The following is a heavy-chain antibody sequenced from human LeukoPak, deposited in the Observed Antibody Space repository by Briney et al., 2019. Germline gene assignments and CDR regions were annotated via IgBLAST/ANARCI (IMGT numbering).Heavy chain of an antibody. Sequence: PSETLPLTCTVSGGSISSSSYYWGWIRQPPGKGLEWIGSIYYSGSTYYNPSLKSRVTISVDTSKNQFSLKLSSVTAADTAVYYCASLSRTRFDPWGQGTLVTVSS. CDR1: GGSISSSSYY. V-gene: IGHV4-39*01. D-gene: IGHD1-14*01. CDR3: ASLSRTRFDP. J-gene: IGHJ5*02. CDR2: IYYSGST.